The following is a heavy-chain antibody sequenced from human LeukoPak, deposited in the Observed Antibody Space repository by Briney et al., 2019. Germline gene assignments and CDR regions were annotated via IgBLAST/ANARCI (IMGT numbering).Heavy chain of an antibody. V-gene: IGHV1-2*02. J-gene: IGHJ4*02. CDR1: GYTFTGYY. CDR2: INPNSGGT. Sequence: ASVKVSCKASGYTFTGYYMHWVRQAPGQGLEWMGWINPNSGGTNYAQKFQGRVTMTRDTSISTAYMELSRLRSEDTAVYYCARAVTTVVTLDYWGQGTLVTVSS. D-gene: IGHD4-23*01. CDR3: ARAVTTVVTLDY.